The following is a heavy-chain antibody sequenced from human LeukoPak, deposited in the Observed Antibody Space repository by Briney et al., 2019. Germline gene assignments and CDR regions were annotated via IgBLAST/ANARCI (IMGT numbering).Heavy chain of an antibody. CDR3: AAPQIVGAFPFDY. CDR1: GGTFSSYA. Sequence: SVKVSCKASGGTFSSYAISWVRQAPGQGLEWMGRIIPILGIANYAQKFQGRVTITADKSTSTAYMELSSLRSEDTAVYYCAAPQIVGAFPFDYWGQGTLVTVSS. CDR2: IIPILGIA. V-gene: IGHV1-69*04. D-gene: IGHD1-26*01. J-gene: IGHJ4*02.